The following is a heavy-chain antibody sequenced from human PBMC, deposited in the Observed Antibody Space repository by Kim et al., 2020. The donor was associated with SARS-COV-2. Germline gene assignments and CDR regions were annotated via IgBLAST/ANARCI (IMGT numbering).Heavy chain of an antibody. CDR3: ARRPRWYSSSPAFDY. D-gene: IGHD6-6*01. CDR2: INHSGST. CDR1: GGSFSGYY. V-gene: IGHV4-34*01. J-gene: IGHJ4*02. Sequence: SETLSLTCAVYGGSFSGYYWSWIRQPPGKGLEWIGEINHSGSTNYNPSLKSRVTISVDTSKNQFSLKLSSVTAADTAVYYCARRPRWYSSSPAFDYWGQGTLVTVSS.